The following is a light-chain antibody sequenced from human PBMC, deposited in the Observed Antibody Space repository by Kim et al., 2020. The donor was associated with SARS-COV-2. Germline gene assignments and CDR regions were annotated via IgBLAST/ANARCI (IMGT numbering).Light chain of an antibody. J-gene: IGKJ2*01. Sequence: SASVGDRVTITCRASQGISSYLNWYQQKPGKAPKLLIYAASSLQSGVPSRFSGSGSGTAFTLTISSLQPEDFATYYCHQNYTTPYTFGQGTKLEI. V-gene: IGKV1-39*01. CDR3: HQNYTTPYT. CDR1: QGISSY. CDR2: AAS.